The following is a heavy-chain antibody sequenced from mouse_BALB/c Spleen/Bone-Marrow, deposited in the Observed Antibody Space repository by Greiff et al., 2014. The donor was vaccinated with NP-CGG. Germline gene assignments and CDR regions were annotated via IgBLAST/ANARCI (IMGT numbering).Heavy chain of an antibody. Sequence: EVKLVESGGGLVKPGGSLKLSCAAPGFTFSDYYMYWVRQTPEKRLEWVVTISDGGSYTYYPDSVKGRFTISRDNAKNNLYLQMSSLKSEDTAMYYCARVSYDYFDYWGQGTTLTVSS. CDR2: ISDGGSYT. J-gene: IGHJ2*01. CDR3: ARVSYDYFDY. CDR1: GFTFSDYY. V-gene: IGHV5-4*02. D-gene: IGHD2-4*01.